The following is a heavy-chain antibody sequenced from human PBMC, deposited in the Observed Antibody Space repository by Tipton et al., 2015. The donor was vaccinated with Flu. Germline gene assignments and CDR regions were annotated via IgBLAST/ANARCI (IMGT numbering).Heavy chain of an antibody. D-gene: IGHD5-18*01. CDR2: TYYRSKWYN. J-gene: IGHJ6*02. Sequence: GLVKPSQTLSLTCAISGDSVSSNSAAWNWIRQSPSRGLEWLGRTYYRSKWYNDYAVSVKSRITINPDTSKNQFSLQLNSVTPEDTAVYYCARAFVPGRIQLWSNYSYYGMDVWGQGTTVTVSS. CDR1: GDSVSSNSAA. V-gene: IGHV6-1*01. CDR3: ARAFVPGRIQLWSNYSYYGMDV.